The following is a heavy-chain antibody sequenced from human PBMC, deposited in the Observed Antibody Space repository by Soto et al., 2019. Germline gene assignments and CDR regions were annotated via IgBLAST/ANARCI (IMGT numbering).Heavy chain of an antibody. D-gene: IGHD1-26*01. J-gene: IGHJ4*02. CDR3: ARFGNRYSGRYSAPFDY. CDR2: INHSGST. V-gene: IGHV4-34*01. CDR1: GGSFSGYY. Sequence: SLTCAVYGGSFSGYYWSWIRQPPGKGLEWIGEINHSGSTNYNPSLKSRVIISVDTSKNQFALKLISVTAADTAVYYCARFGNRYSGRYSAPFDYWGQGTLVTV.